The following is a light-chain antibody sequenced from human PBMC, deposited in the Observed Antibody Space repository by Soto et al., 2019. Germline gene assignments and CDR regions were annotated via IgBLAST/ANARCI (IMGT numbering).Light chain of an antibody. Sequence: EIVLTQSPATLSLSPGERATLSCRASQSIRSHYLAWYQQKPGQAPRLLISGAHNRAPGIPDRFSGSESGTDFTLRISRLEPEDFAVYYCQQYGSSVTFGQGTKVDTK. CDR2: GAH. V-gene: IGKV3-20*01. CDR1: QSIRSHY. CDR3: QQYGSSVT. J-gene: IGKJ1*01.